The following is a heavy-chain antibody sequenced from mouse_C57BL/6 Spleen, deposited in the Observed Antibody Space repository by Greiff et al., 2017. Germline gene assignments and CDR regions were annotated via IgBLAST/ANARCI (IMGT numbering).Heavy chain of an antibody. CDR3: TTLYSGSSHYFDY. V-gene: IGHV14-1*01. Sequence: EVQLQQSGAELVRPGASVKLSCTASGFNIKDYYMHWVKQRPEQGLEWIGRIDPEDGDNEYAPKFQGQATMTADTSSNTDYLQLSSLTSEDTAVYYCTTLYSGSSHYFDYWGQGTTLTVSS. D-gene: IGHD1-1*01. CDR1: GFNIKDYY. J-gene: IGHJ2*01. CDR2: IDPEDGDN.